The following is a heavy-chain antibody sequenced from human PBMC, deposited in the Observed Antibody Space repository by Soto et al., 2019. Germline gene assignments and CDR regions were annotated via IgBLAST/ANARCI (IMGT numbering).Heavy chain of an antibody. V-gene: IGHV3-30*18. CDR2: ISYDGSNK. J-gene: IGHJ4*02. D-gene: IGHD2-2*01. CDR3: AKDPSYQLLHYYFDY. Sequence: GGSLRLSCAASGFTFSSYGMHWVRQAPGKGLEWVAVISYDGSNKYYADSVKGGFTISRDNSKNTQYLQMNSLGAEDTAVYYCAKDPSYQLLHYYFDYWGQGTLVTVSS. CDR1: GFTFSSYG.